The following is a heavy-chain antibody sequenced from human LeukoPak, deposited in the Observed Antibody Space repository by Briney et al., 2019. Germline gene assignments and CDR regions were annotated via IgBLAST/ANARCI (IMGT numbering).Heavy chain of an antibody. D-gene: IGHD2-15*01. CDR3: AKESGYCSGGSCYSMFDY. Sequence: GGSLRLSCAASGFTFSSYAMSGVRQAPGKGVEWVSAISGSGGSTYYADSVKGRFTISRDNSKNTLYLQMNSLRAEDTAVYYCAKESGYCSGGSCYSMFDYWGQGTLVTVSS. CDR2: ISGSGGST. J-gene: IGHJ4*02. CDR1: GFTFSSYA. V-gene: IGHV3-23*01.